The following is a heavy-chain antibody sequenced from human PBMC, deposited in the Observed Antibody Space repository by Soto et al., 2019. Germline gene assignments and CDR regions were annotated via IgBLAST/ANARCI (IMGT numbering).Heavy chain of an antibody. D-gene: IGHD6-13*01. J-gene: IGHJ6*02. V-gene: IGHV3-23*01. CDR3: AKASQYSSSWTYYYYYYGMDV. Sequence: VGSLRLSCAASGFTFSSYAMSWVRQAPGKGLEWVSAISGSGGSTYYADSVKGRFTISRDNSKNTLYLQMNSLRAEDTAVYYCAKASQYSSSWTYYYYYYGMDVWGQGTTVTVSS. CDR2: ISGSGGST. CDR1: GFTFSSYA.